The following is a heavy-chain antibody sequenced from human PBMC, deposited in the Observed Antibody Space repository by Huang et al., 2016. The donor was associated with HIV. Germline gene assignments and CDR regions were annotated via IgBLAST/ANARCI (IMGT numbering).Heavy chain of an antibody. Sequence: QVQLVESGGGVVQPGRSLRLSCTASGFSFSSYGRHWVRQAPGKGLEWGAVVSFDGSTKYSADSVKGRFTISRDNSKNTLYLQMNSLTVEDTAVYYCAKDKYLMSTILAYYFDCWGQGTLVTVSS. CDR2: VSFDGSTK. J-gene: IGHJ4*02. V-gene: IGHV3-30*18. CDR1: GFSFSSYG. CDR3: AKDKYLMSTILAYYFDC. D-gene: IGHD3-3*01.